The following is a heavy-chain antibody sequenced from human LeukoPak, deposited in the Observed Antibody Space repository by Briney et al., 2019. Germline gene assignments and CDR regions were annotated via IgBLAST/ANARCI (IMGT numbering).Heavy chain of an antibody. V-gene: IGHV1-18*01. CDR2: ISAYNGNT. D-gene: IGHD2-2*01. CDR3: ARGYCSTTSCYGAFDI. Sequence: EASVKVSCKASGYALTSYGISWVRQAPGQGLECMGWISAYNGNTNSAQKFQGRVTMTTDTPTTTAYMELRSLRSDDTAVYYCARGYCSTTSCYGAFDIWGQGTMVTVSS. J-gene: IGHJ3*02. CDR1: GYALTSYG.